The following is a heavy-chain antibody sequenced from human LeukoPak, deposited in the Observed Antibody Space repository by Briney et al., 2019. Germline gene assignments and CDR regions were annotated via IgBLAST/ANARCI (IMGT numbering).Heavy chain of an antibody. CDR3: ANLMGYGGSSESFDY. V-gene: IGHV3-30*02. Sequence: GGSLRLSCAASGFTFSSYGMHWVRQAPGKGLEWVAFIRYDGSNKYYADSVKGRFTISRDNSKNTLYLQMNSLRAEDTAVYYCANLMGYGGSSESFDYWGQGTLVTVSS. CDR1: GFTFSSYG. J-gene: IGHJ4*02. CDR2: IRYDGSNK. D-gene: IGHD4-23*01.